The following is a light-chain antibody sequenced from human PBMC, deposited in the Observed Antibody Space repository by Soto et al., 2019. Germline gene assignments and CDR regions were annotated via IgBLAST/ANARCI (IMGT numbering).Light chain of an antibody. J-gene: IGKJ1*01. CDR3: QQHSHWPPWT. Sequence: EVVLTQSPATLSLSPGERATLSCRASENVRTFVDWYQQKPGQAPRLLIYGASNRATGIPARFSGSGSGTDFTLTISNLEPEGFAVYYCQQHSHWPPWTFGQGTKVDIK. V-gene: IGKV3-11*01. CDR1: ENVRTF. CDR2: GAS.